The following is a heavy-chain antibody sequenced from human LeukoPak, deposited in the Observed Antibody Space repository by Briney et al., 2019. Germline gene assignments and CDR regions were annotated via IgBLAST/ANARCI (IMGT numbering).Heavy chain of an antibody. D-gene: IGHD5-12*01. J-gene: IGHJ4*02. Sequence: GGSLRLSCAASGFTFSSYWMSWVRQAPGKGLEWVANIKQDGSEKCYVDSVKGRFTISRDNAKNSLYLQMNSLRAEDTAVYYCARVGSSGYKDYWGQGTLVTVSS. CDR1: GFTFSSYW. V-gene: IGHV3-7*01. CDR2: IKQDGSEK. CDR3: ARVGSSGYKDY.